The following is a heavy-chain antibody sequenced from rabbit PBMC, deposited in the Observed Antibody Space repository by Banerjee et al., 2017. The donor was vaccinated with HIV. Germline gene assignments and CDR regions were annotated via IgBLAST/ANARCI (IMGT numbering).Heavy chain of an antibody. Sequence: QQQLEESGGGLVKPEGSLTLTCTASGFDFSSYYYMCWVRQAPGKGLELIACIVTSSDSTWYASWVNGRITISKTSSTTVTLQMTSLTAADTATYFCARDRGTVYVGYGDGMDLWGQGTLVTVS. J-gene: IGHJ3*01. CDR3: ARDRGTVYVGYGDGMDL. CDR2: IVTSSDST. V-gene: IGHV1S45*01. CDR1: GFDFSSYYY. D-gene: IGHD6-1*01.